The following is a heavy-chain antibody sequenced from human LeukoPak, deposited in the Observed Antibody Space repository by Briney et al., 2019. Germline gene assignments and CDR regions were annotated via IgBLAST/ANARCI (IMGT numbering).Heavy chain of an antibody. D-gene: IGHD5-18*01. Sequence: PGRSLRLSCAASGFTFDDYAMHWVRQAPGKGLEWVSGISWNSGSIGYADSVKGRFTISRDNAKNSLYLQMNSLRAEDTALYYCAKGLYSYGYGMDVWGQGTTVTVSS. V-gene: IGHV3-9*01. CDR1: GFTFDDYA. CDR2: ISWNSGSI. J-gene: IGHJ6*02. CDR3: AKGLYSYGYGMDV.